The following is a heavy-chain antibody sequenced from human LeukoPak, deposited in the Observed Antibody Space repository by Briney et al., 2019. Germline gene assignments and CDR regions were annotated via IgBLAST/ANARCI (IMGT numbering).Heavy chain of an antibody. D-gene: IGHD1-1*01. CDR1: GYTFTSYG. CDR3: ARVSPNWYGEGNWFDP. CDR2: ISAYNGNT. V-gene: IGHV1-18*01. J-gene: IGHJ5*02. Sequence: GASVKVSCKASGYTFTSYGISWVRQAPGQGLEWMGWISAYNGNTNYAQKLQGRVTMTTDTSTSTAYMELRSLRSDDTAVYYCARVSPNWYGEGNWFDPWGQGTLVTVSS.